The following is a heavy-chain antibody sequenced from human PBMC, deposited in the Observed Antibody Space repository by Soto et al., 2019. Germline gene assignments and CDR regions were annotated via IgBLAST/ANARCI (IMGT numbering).Heavy chain of an antibody. D-gene: IGHD2-2*01. CDR1: GYTFTSYG. Sequence: ASVKVSCKASGYTFTSYGISWVRQAPGQGLEWMGWISAYNGNTNYAQKLQGRVTMTTDTSTSTAYMELRSLRSDDTAVYYCAREVVVVPAGSRWFDSWGQGTLVTVSS. J-gene: IGHJ5*01. V-gene: IGHV1-18*01. CDR2: ISAYNGNT. CDR3: AREVVVVPAGSRWFDS.